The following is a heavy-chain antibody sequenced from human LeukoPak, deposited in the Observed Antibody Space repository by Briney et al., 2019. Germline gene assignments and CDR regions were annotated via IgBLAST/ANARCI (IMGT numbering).Heavy chain of an antibody. D-gene: IGHD5-12*01. V-gene: IGHV4-59*12. CDR3: ASGYDTLDY. J-gene: IGHJ4*02. Sequence: PSETLSLTCTVSGGSISSYYWSWIRQPPGKGLEWIGYIYYSGSTNYNPSLKSRVTISVDTSKNQFSLQLNSVTPEDTAVYYCASGYDTLDYWGQGTLVTVSS. CDR2: IYYSGST. CDR1: GGSISSYY.